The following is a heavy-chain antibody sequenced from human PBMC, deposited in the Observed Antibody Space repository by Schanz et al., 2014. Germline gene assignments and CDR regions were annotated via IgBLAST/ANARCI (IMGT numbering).Heavy chain of an antibody. J-gene: IGHJ2*01. CDR1: GGSISSYF. V-gene: IGHV4-59*12. CDR3: ARDTTWRLDL. D-gene: IGHD1-1*01. Sequence: QVQLQESGPGLLKPSETLSLTCTVSGGSISSYFWSWIRQPPGKGLEWIGYIYYSGSSDYNPSLKSRVTISLDTSKSQFSLTLTALTAADTAVYYCARDTTWRLDLWGRGTLVTVSS. CDR2: IYYSGSS.